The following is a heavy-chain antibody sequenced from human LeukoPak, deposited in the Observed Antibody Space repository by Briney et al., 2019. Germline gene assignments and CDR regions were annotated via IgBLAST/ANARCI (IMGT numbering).Heavy chain of an antibody. Sequence: GGSLRLSCAASGFTFSSYGMHWVRQAPGKGLGWVAFLRHDGINKFYADSVKGRFTISRDDSKNTLYLQMNSLRAEDTAVYYCAKRRSTVDCSGGSCYYFDYWGQGTLVSVSS. CDR2: LRHDGINK. CDR1: GFTFSSYG. V-gene: IGHV3-30*02. D-gene: IGHD2-15*01. CDR3: AKRRSTVDCSGGSCYYFDY. J-gene: IGHJ4*02.